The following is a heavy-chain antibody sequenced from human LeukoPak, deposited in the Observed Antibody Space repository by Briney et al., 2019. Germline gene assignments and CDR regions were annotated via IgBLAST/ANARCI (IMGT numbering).Heavy chain of an antibody. Sequence: PGGSLRLSCAASGFTFSGFAMSWVRRTPGKGLEWVSGISGSGDNTLYADSVKGRFTISRDYSKNTLYLEMNSLRAEDTAIYYCAKMKGHPLPKYYMDVWGQGTTVTVSS. CDR2: ISGSGDNT. V-gene: IGHV3-23*01. CDR3: AKMKGHPLPKYYMDV. D-gene: IGHD1-26*01. J-gene: IGHJ6*01. CDR1: GFTFSGFA.